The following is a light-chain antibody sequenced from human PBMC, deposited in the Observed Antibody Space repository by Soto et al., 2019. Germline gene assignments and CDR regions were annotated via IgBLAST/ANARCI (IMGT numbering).Light chain of an antibody. CDR3: LQDYNYPWT. V-gene: IGKV1-6*01. CDR2: AAS. CDR1: QGIRND. J-gene: IGKJ1*01. Sequence: AIQMTQSPSSLSASVGDRVTITCRASQGIRNDLGWYQQEPGKAPKLLIYAASSLESGVPSRFSGSGSGTDFTFTISSLQPEDFATYYCLQDYNYPWTFGQGTKVEIK.